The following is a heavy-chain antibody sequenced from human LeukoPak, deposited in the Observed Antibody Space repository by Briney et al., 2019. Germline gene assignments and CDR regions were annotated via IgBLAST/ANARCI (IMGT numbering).Heavy chain of an antibody. V-gene: IGHV1-18*01. CDR2: ISAYNGNT. J-gene: IGHJ6*02. CDR1: GYTFTSYG. D-gene: IGHD2-15*01. Sequence: ASVKVSCKASGYTFTSYGISWMRQAPGQGLEWMGWISAYNGNTNCAQKLQGRVTMTTDTSTSTAYMELRSLRSDDTAVYYCARVVAARWGYGMDVWGQGTTVTVSS. CDR3: ARVVAARWGYGMDV.